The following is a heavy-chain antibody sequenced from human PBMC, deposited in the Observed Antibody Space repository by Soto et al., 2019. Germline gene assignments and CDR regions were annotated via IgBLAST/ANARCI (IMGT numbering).Heavy chain of an antibody. CDR2: IYNSGTT. CDR3: ARTYDDSGPNSGGYGFGI. V-gene: IGHV4-59*01. Sequence: SETLSLTCTVSGGSFSPNYWAWIRQPPGKGLEWIAYIYNSGTTNYNPSLKSRTTISVDTSKNQFSLKLNSVTAADTAVYYCARTYDDSGPNSGGYGFGIWGQGTLVTVSS. CDR1: GGSFSPNY. D-gene: IGHD3-22*01. J-gene: IGHJ3*02.